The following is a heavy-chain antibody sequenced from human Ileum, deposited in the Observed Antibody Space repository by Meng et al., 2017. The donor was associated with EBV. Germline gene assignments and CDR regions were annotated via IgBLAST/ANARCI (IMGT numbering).Heavy chain of an antibody. J-gene: IGHJ5*02. V-gene: IGHV4-39*01. CDR2: IYYSGRT. D-gene: IGHD6-13*01. CDR3: ARPIAAAGWFDP. CDR1: GGPINSSSYY. Sequence: QLQLPESGPGLVKPSDTLSLTCTVSGGPINSSSYYWGWIRQPPGKGLEWIGSIYYSGRTYYNPSLKSRVTISVDTSKNQFSLKLSSVTAADTAVYYCARPIAAAGWFDPWGQGTLVTVSS.